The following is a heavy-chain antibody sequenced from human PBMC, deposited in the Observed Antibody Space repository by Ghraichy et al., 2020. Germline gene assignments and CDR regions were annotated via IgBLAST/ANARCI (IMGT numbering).Heavy chain of an antibody. D-gene: IGHD5-24*01. CDR2: IYYSGSA. CDR3: ARADSDGSRNNYYGLDV. Sequence: SETLSLTCTVSGGSISSYFWTWIRQPPGKGLEWIAYIYYSGSANYNPSLKSRVTISVDTSKNQFSLKLSSVTAADTAVYYCARADSDGSRNNYYGLDVWGQGTTVTVSS. V-gene: IGHV4-59*01. J-gene: IGHJ6*02. CDR1: GGSISSYF.